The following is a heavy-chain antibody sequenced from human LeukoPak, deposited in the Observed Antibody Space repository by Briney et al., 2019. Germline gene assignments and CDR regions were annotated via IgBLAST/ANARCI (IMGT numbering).Heavy chain of an antibody. CDR1: GFTFISYW. J-gene: IGHJ5*02. V-gene: IGHV3-7*01. D-gene: IGHD3-22*01. Sequence: PGGSLGLSCAASGFTFISYWMSWVRQAPGKGLEWVANIKQDGSEKYYVDSVKGRFTISRDNAKNSLYLQMNSLRAEDTAVYYCARDYYDSSGYSRGAYNWFDPWGQGTLVTVSS. CDR2: IKQDGSEK. CDR3: ARDYYDSSGYSRGAYNWFDP.